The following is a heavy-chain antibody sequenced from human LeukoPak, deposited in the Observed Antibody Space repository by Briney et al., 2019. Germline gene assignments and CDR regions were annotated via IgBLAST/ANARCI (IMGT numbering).Heavy chain of an antibody. CDR1: GGSFTSYY. J-gene: IGHJ3*02. V-gene: IGHV4-4*09. D-gene: IGHD3-16*01. Sequence: SETLSLTCTVSGGSFTSYYWSWIRQPPGKGLEWIGYIYTSGSTNYNPSLKSRVTIPVDTSKNQFSLKLSSVTAADTAVYFCARALSLQAFDIWGQGTMVTVSS. CDR3: ARALSLQAFDI. CDR2: IYTSGST.